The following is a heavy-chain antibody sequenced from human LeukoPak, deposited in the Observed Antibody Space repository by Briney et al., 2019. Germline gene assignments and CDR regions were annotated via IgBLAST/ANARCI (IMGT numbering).Heavy chain of an antibody. CDR3: AKDRGY. Sequence: GGSLRLSCAASGFTFSTYAMIWVRQAPGKGLEWVSAISGPGDTTFYADSVKGRFTISRDNSKNTLGLQMNSLRADDTAVYHCAKDRGYWGQGTLVTVSS. CDR2: ISGPGDTT. V-gene: IGHV3-23*01. J-gene: IGHJ4*02. CDR1: GFTFSTYA.